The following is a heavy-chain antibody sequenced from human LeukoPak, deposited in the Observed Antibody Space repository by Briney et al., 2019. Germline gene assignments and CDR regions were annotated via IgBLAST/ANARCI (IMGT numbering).Heavy chain of an antibody. CDR2: INPDGSGK. V-gene: IGHV3-7*05. CDR3: ARGIHNSCDY. CDR1: GFSFSSHW. Sequence: GGSLRLSCAASGFSFSSHWMNWVRQAPGKGLEWVANINPDGSGKYYVDSVKGRFSISRDSAKSSMYLQIDSLRAEDTAVYYCARGIHNSCDYWGQGALVTVSS. D-gene: IGHD6-6*01. J-gene: IGHJ4*02.